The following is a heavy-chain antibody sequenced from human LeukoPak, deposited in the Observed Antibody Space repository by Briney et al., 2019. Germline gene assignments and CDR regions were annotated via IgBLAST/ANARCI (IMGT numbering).Heavy chain of an antibody. CDR2: INHSGST. CDR1: GGSFSFYY. V-gene: IGHV4-34*01. Sequence: SETLSLTCAVDGGSFSFYYWSWIRQSPVKGLEWIGEINHSGSTNYNPSLMRRVTISVDTSKNQFSLKLNSVTAADSGVYYCQAVPGNYFDYWDQGTLVTVSS. D-gene: IGHD6-19*01. J-gene: IGHJ4*02. CDR3: QAVPGNYFDY.